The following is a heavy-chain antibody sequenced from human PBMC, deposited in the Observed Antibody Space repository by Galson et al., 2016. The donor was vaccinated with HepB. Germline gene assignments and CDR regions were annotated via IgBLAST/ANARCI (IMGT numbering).Heavy chain of an antibody. CDR2: IIPIFGTT. V-gene: IGHV1-69*13. J-gene: IGHJ6*02. D-gene: IGHD6-13*01. CDR3: ARDPGVAAAGHYNGLDV. Sequence: SVKVSCKASGDTFSSYAISWVRQAPGQGLEWKGGIIPIFGTTNYAQKFQGRVTITADESTSTAYMELSSLRSEDTAVYYCARDPGVAAAGHYNGLDVWGQGTTVTVSS. CDR1: GDTFSSYA.